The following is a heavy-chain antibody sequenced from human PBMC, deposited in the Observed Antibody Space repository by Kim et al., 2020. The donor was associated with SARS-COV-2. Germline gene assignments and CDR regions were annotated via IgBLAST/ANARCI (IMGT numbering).Heavy chain of an antibody. CDR2: IWYDGSNK. CDR1: GFTFSSYG. V-gene: IGHV3-33*01. CDR3: ARGYSYGFGGVDY. Sequence: GGSLRLSCAASGFTFSSYGIHWVRQAPGKGLEWVAVIWYDGSNKYYADSVKGRFTISRDNSKNTLYLQMNSLRAEDTAVYYCARGYSYGFGGVDYWGQGTLVTVSS. J-gene: IGHJ4*02. D-gene: IGHD5-18*01.